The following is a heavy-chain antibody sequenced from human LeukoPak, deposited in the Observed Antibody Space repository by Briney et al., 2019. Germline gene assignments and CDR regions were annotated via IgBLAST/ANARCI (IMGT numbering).Heavy chain of an antibody. CDR3: TREGPLPPDYYYYGMDV. Sequence: GGSLRLSCAASGFTFSSYSMNWVRQAPGKGLEWVGFIRSKAYGGTTEYAASVKGRFTISRDDSKSIAYLQMNSLKTEDTAVYYCTREGPLPPDYYYYGMDVWGQGTTVTVSS. J-gene: IGHJ6*02. V-gene: IGHV3-49*04. CDR2: IRSKAYGGTT. CDR1: GFTFSSYS.